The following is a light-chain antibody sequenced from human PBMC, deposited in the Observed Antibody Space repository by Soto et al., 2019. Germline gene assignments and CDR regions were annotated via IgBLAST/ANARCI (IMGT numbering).Light chain of an antibody. V-gene: IGLV2-18*02. J-gene: IGLJ1*01. CDR2: DVS. CDR1: SSDVGNYNR. Sequence: QSALTQPPSVSGSPGQSFAISCTGTSSDVGNYNRVSWYQQPPGTAPKLMIYDVSNRPSGVPDRFSGSKSGNTASLTISGLQADDEADYYCSSYTSSSTYVFGTGTRSPS. CDR3: SSYTSSSTYV.